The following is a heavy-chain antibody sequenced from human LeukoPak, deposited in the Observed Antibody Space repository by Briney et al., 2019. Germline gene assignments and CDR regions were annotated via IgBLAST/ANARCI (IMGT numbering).Heavy chain of an antibody. J-gene: IGHJ4*02. CDR3: AKDPPYGWGSDN. Sequence: PSETLSLTCTVSGGSISSGSYYWSWIRQPAGKGLEWIGRIYTSGNTYYNPSLKSRVTMSIDTSKNQFSLKLSSVTAADTAVYYCAKDPPYGWGSDNWGQGTLVTVSS. CDR1: GGSISSGSYY. V-gene: IGHV4-61*02. CDR2: IYTSGNT. D-gene: IGHD3-16*01.